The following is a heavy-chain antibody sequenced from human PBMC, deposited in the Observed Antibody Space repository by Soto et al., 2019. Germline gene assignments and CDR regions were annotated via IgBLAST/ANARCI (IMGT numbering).Heavy chain of an antibody. V-gene: IGHV3-23*01. CDR2: ISGSGGAT. Sequence: PGGSLRLSCAASGFTFSSYAMSWVRQAPGKGLEWVSAISGSGGATYYADSVKGRFTISRDNSKNTLYLQMNSLRAEDAAVYYRAKDTTGVGNYFDFWGQGTLVTVSS. CDR1: GFTFSSYA. J-gene: IGHJ4*02. CDR3: AKDTTGVGNYFDF. D-gene: IGHD4-17*01.